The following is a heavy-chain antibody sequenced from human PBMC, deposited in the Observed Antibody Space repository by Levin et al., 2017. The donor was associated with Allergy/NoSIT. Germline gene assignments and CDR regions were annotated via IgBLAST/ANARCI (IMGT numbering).Heavy chain of an antibody. CDR3: VKEWTH. Sequence: GGSLRLSCTASGLAFSTSWMSWVRQAPGKGLEWVANIKQDATEKYYVDSVKGRFTISRDNAKNSLFLQMNSLRAEDTALYYCVKEWTHWGQGALVTVSS. J-gene: IGHJ4*02. D-gene: IGHD3/OR15-3a*01. V-gene: IGHV3-7*01. CDR2: IKQDATEK. CDR1: GLAFSTSW.